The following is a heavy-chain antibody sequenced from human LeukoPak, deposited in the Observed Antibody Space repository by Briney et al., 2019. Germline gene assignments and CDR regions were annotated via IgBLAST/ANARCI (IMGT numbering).Heavy chain of an antibody. J-gene: IGHJ3*02. D-gene: IGHD5-12*01. V-gene: IGHV3-30-3*01. CDR2: ISYDGSNK. CDR1: GFTFSSYA. CDR3: ARDHSGYGDDAFDI. Sequence: GGSLRLSCAASGFTFSSYAMHWVRQAPGKGLEWVAVISYDGSNKYYADSVKGRFTISRDNSKNTLYLQMNSLRAEDTAVYYCARDHSGYGDDAFDIWGQGSMVTASS.